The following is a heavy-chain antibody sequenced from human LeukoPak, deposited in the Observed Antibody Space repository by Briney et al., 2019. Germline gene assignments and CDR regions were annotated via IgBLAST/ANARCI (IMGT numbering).Heavy chain of an antibody. Sequence: ASVKVSCKASGYTFTSYGISWVRQAPGQGLEWMGWISAYNGNTNYAQKLQGRVTMTTDTSTSTAYMELRSLRSDDTAVYYCARDRYYDFWSGYYEFDYWGQGTLVTVSS. D-gene: IGHD3-3*01. V-gene: IGHV1-18*01. CDR1: GYTFTSYG. CDR3: ARDRYYDFWSGYYEFDY. J-gene: IGHJ4*02. CDR2: ISAYNGNT.